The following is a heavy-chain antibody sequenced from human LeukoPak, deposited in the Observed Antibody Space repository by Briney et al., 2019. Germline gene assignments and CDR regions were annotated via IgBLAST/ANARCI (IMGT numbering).Heavy chain of an antibody. J-gene: IGHJ4*02. Sequence: SETLSLTCTVSGGSISSYYWSWIRQPPGKGLEWIGYIYYSGSTNYNPPLKSRVTISVDTSKNQFSLKLSSVTAADTAVYYCARGTPVYSSRTGYFDYWGQGTLVTVSS. D-gene: IGHD6-13*01. CDR2: IYYSGST. CDR1: GGSISSYY. CDR3: ARGTPVYSSRTGYFDY. V-gene: IGHV4-59*01.